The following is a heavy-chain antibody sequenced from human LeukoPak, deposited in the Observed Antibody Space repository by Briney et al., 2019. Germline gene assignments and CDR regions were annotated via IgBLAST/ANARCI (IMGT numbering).Heavy chain of an antibody. J-gene: IGHJ4*02. CDR2: IIPIFGTA. CDR1: GYTFTGYY. D-gene: IGHD6-19*01. CDR3: ARSAGYSSGWYYY. Sequence: SVKVSCKASGYTFTGYYMHWVRQAPGQGLEWMGRIIPIFGTANYAQKFQGRVTITTDESTSTAYMELSSLRSEDTAVYYCARSAGYSSGWYYYWGQGTLVTVSS. V-gene: IGHV1-69*05.